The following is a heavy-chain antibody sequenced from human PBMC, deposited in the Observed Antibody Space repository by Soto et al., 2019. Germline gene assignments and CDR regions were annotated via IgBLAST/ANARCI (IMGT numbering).Heavy chain of an antibody. CDR3: ARQYAVTFDY. Sequence: GSLRLSCTVSGGSISSSSYYWGWIRQPPGKGLEWIGSIYYSGSTYYNPSLKSRVTISVDTSKNQFSLKLSSVTAADTAVYYCARQYAVTFDYWGQGTLVTVSS. CDR2: IYYSGST. D-gene: IGHD4-4*01. J-gene: IGHJ4*02. CDR1: GGSISSSSYY. V-gene: IGHV4-39*01.